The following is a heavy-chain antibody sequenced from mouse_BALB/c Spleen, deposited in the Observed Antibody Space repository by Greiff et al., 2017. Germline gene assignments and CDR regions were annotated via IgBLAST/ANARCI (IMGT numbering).Heavy chain of an antibody. Sequence: EVKLMESGGGLVQPGESLKLSCESNEYEFPSHDMSWVRKTPEKRLELVAAINSDGGSTYYPDTMERRFIISRDNTKKTLYLQMSSLRSEDTALYYCARPFYYYGSSSFDYWGQGTTLTVSS. D-gene: IGHD1-1*01. CDR3: ARPFYYYGSSSFDY. J-gene: IGHJ2*01. CDR1: EYEFPSHD. V-gene: IGHV5-2*01. CDR2: INSDGGST.